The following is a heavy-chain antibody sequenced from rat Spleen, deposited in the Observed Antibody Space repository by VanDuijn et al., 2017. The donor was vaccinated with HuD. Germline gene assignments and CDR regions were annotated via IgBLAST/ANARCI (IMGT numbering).Heavy chain of an antibody. CDR1: GLSLTSNG. Sequence: QVQLKESGPDLVQPSQTLSLTCTVSGLSLTSNGVSWVRQPPGKGLEWIAAISSGGSTYYNSVFKSRLSISRDTSKSQVILKMNSLQTEDTAIYFCTRDGDSSWFAYWGQGTLVTVPS. V-gene: IGHV2S12*01. D-gene: IGHD1-2*01. CDR3: TRDGDSSWFAY. CDR2: ISSGGST. J-gene: IGHJ3*01.